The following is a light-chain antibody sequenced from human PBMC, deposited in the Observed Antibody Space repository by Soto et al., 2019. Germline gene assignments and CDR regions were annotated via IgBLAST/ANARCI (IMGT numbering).Light chain of an antibody. V-gene: IGLV2-23*01. CDR1: SSDVGSYNL. CDR3: CSYAGS. Sequence: QSVLTQPASGSGSPGQSITISCTGTSSDVGSYNLVSWYQQHPGKAPKLMIYEGSKRPSGVSNRFSGSKSGNTASLTNSGLQAEDEADYYCCSYAGSFGGGTKLPVL. J-gene: IGLJ2*01. CDR2: EGS.